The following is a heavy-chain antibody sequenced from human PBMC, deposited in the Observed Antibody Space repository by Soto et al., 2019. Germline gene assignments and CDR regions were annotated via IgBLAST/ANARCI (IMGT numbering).Heavy chain of an antibody. V-gene: IGHV3-48*02. CDR1: GFTFSSYS. CDR2: ISSSSSTI. J-gene: IGHJ3*02. CDR3: ARDDSSGYYPDAFDI. D-gene: IGHD3-22*01. Sequence: GGSLRLSCAASGFTFSSYSMNWVRQAPGKGLEWVSYISSSSSTIYYADSVKGRFTISRDNAKNSLYLQMNSLRDEDTAVYYCARDDSSGYYPDAFDIWGQGTMVTVSS.